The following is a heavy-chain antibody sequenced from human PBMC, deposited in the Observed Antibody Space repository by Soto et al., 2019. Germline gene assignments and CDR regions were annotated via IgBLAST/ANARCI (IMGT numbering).Heavy chain of an antibody. CDR3: ALARYSNFDY. J-gene: IGHJ4*02. V-gene: IGHV2-5*02. CDR2: IYWDDDK. CDR1: GFSLRRTGEG. Sequence: QNTLKESGPSLVKPTQTLTLTCTFSGFSLRRTGEGVGWIRQPPGKALEWLALIYWDDDKRYSPSLKSRLTITKDTSKNQVVLTLTNMDPVDTATYYCALARYSNFDYWGQGTLVTVSS. D-gene: IGHD4-4*01.